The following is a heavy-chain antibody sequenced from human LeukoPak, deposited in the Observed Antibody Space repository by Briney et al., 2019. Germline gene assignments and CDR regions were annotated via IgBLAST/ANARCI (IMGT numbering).Heavy chain of an antibody. D-gene: IGHD2-21*02. Sequence: SETLSLTCAVYGGSFSPYYWSWIRQPPGKGLEWIGEISHSGSTNYNPSLKSRVTISVDTSKNQFSLRLSSVTAADTAVYYCARGGFYCGGDCYVDYWGQGTLVTVSS. CDR3: ARGGFYCGGDCYVDY. J-gene: IGHJ4*02. CDR2: ISHSGST. CDR1: GGSFSPYY. V-gene: IGHV4-34*01.